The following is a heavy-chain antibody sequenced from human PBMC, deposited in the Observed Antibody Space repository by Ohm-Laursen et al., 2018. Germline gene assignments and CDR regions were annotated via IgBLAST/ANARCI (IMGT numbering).Heavy chain of an antibody. CDR2: IYSSGNT. J-gene: IGHJ4*02. CDR3: ARDGSGWYSH. Sequence: GTLSLTCAVSGGSFTGHYWSWIRQPAGKGLEWIGRIYSSGNTIYNPSLKSRVTMSVDTSKNQFSLKLNSVTAADTAVYYCARDGSGWYSHWGQGTLVTVSS. D-gene: IGHD6-19*01. CDR1: GGSFTGHY. V-gene: IGHV4-4*07.